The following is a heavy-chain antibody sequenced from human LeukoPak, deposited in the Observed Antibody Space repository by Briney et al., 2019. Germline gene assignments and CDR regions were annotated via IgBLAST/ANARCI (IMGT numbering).Heavy chain of an antibody. CDR2: ISYDGSNK. Sequence: GRTLRLSCAASGFTFSDYGIHWVRQAPGKGLEWVAVISYDGSNKYYAESVKGRFTISRDNSKNTLSLQMNSLRADDTAVYYCAKGYGFDSSGSEHYFETWGQGILVTVSS. D-gene: IGHD3-22*01. CDR3: AKGYGFDSSGSEHYFET. J-gene: IGHJ4*02. V-gene: IGHV3-30*18. CDR1: GFTFSDYG.